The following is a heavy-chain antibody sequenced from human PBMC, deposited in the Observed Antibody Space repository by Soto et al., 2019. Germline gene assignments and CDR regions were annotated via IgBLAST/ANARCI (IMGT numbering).Heavy chain of an antibody. CDR3: ARHAGNSWKGDYFDY. CDR2: IDPNDSQT. Sequence: GESLKISCQSSGYSFSSSWIGWVRQMPGKGLEWMGIIDPNDSQTIYSPSFQGQVTISADKSIDTAYLQWSSLKTSDTAMYYCARHAGNSWKGDYFDYWGQGALVTVSS. CDR1: GYSFSSSW. V-gene: IGHV5-51*01. J-gene: IGHJ4*02. D-gene: IGHD6-13*01.